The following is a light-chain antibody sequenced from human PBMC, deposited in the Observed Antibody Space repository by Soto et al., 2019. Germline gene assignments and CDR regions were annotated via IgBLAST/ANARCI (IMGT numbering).Light chain of an antibody. J-gene: IGLJ3*02. CDR3: CSYAGSYTWV. CDR2: DVS. V-gene: IGLV2-11*01. CDR1: SSDVGNYNY. Sequence: QSVLTQPRSVSGSPGQSVTISCTGTSSDVGNYNYVSWYQQHPGKAPKLMIYDVSKRPSGVPDHFSGSKSGNTASLTISGLRAEDEADYYCCSYAGSYTWVFGGGTKLTVL.